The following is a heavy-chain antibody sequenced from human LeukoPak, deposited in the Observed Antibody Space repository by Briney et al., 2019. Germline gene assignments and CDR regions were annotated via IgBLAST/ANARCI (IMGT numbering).Heavy chain of an antibody. CDR1: GFTFGTYW. V-gene: IGHV3-7*03. Sequence: GGSLRLSCATSGFTFGTYWMTWVRQAPGKGLEWVASIRHDGNERYYVDSVKDRFTISRDNAKNSLYLQMNSLRAEDTAVYYCARSMTVDFWGQGTLVTVSS. D-gene: IGHD4/OR15-4a*01. J-gene: IGHJ4*02. CDR2: IRHDGNER. CDR3: ARSMTVDF.